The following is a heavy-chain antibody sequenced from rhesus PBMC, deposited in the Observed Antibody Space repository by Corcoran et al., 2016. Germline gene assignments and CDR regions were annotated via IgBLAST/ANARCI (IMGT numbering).Heavy chain of an antibody. D-gene: IGHD4-29*01. V-gene: IGHV4-122*02. CDR3: ARGYGSSPFDY. J-gene: IGHJ4*01. CDR2: ITYSGST. Sequence: QVQLQESGPGLVKPSETLSLTCAVSGGSISSGYYYWSWIRQPPGKGLEWIGYITYSGSTSYNPSIKSRVTISRDTSKNQFSLKLGSVTAADTAVYYCARGYGSSPFDYWGQGVLVTVSS. CDR1: GGSISSGYYY.